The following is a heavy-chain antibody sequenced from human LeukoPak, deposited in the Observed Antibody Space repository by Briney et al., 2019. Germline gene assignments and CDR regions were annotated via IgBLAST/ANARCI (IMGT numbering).Heavy chain of an antibody. CDR2: IYSGGST. D-gene: IGHD3-3*01. V-gene: IGHV3-66*01. CDR3: ARDLLEWYFDY. CDR1: GLTVSSTY. Sequence: GGSLRLSCAAPGLTVSSTYMSWVRQTPGKGLEWVSVIYSGGSTYYADSVKGRFTISRDNSKNTLYLQMNSLRAEDTAVYYCARDLLEWYFDYWGQGTLVTVSS. J-gene: IGHJ4*02.